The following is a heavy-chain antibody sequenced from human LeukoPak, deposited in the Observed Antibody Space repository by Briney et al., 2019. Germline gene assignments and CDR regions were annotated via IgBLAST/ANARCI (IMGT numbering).Heavy chain of an antibody. D-gene: IGHD6-13*01. J-gene: IGHJ4*02. CDR2: VYSGGNT. Sequence: GGSLRLSCGASGFTGSSNYVICVRQAPGQGLEWVSVVYSGGNTYYADSVKGRFTVSGDNSRNTLHRQMKSLRAEDTAVYYCALESAGTLRYWGQGTLVTVSS. CDR1: GFTGSSNY. CDR3: ALESAGTLRY. V-gene: IGHV3-66*01.